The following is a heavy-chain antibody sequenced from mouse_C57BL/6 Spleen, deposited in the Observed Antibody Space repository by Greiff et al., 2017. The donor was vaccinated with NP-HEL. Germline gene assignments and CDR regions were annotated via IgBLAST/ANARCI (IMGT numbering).Heavy chain of an antibody. CDR1: GYTFTSYW. D-gene: IGHD1-1*01. J-gene: IGHJ4*01. CDR3: ARRGYGSLYAMDY. V-gene: IGHV1-69*01. Sequence: VQLQQPGAELVIPGASVKLSCKASGYTFTSYWMHWVKQRPGQGLEWIGEIDPSDSYTNYNQKFKGKSTLTVDKSSSTAYMQLSSLTSEDSAVYYCARRGYGSLYAMDYWGQGTSVTVSS. CDR2: IDPSDSYT.